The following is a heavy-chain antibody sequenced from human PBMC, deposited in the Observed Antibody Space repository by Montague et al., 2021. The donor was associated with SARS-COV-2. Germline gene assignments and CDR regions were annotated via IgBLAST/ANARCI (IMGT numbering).Heavy chain of an antibody. CDR1: GGSISSGSYY. J-gene: IGHJ4*02. V-gene: IGHV4-61*02. Sequence: TLSLTCTVSGGSISSGSYYWSWTRRPAGKGLEWIGRISISGSTNYNPSLKSRVTISVDTSKNQFSLKLISVTAADTAVYYCARDIAVAGLFDYWGQGILVTVSS. CDR3: ARDIAVAGLFDY. CDR2: ISISGST. D-gene: IGHD6-19*01.